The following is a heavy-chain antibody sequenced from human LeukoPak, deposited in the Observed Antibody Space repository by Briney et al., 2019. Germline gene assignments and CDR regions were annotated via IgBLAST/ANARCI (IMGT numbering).Heavy chain of an antibody. J-gene: IGHJ5*02. CDR1: GGSISSGGYY. Sequence: SQTLALTCTVSGGSISSGGYYWSWVRQHPGKGLEWIRYIYYSGSTYYNPSLKSRVTISVDTSKNQFSLKLSSGTAADTVVYYCARDRANDYYDSSGSPGWFDPWGQGTLVTVSS. D-gene: IGHD3-22*01. V-gene: IGHV4-31*03. CDR2: IYYSGST. CDR3: ARDRANDYYDSSGSPGWFDP.